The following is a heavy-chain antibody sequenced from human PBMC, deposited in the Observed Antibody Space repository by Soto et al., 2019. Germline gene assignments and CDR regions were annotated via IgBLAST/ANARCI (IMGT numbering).Heavy chain of an antibody. D-gene: IGHD1-26*01. V-gene: IGHV4-4*02. CDR2: MYHSGST. Sequence: QVQLQESGPGLVKPSGTLSLTCAVSGGSISSSNWWSCVRQPPGKGLEWIGEMYHSGSTNYNPSLKCRVTTSVDKSKNQFSLKLSSVTAADTAVYYCARVSGSYYYGMDVWGQGTTVTVSS. CDR1: GGSISSSNW. CDR3: ARVSGSYYYGMDV. J-gene: IGHJ6*02.